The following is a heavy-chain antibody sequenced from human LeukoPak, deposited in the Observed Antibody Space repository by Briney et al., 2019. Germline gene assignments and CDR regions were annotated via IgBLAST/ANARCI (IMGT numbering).Heavy chain of an antibody. CDR2: IYYSGST. CDR1: GGSISSGGYY. J-gene: IGHJ4*02. CDR3: ASRYGSGGYYDY. D-gene: IGHD3-10*01. Sequence: SETLSLTCTVSGGSISSGGYYWSWIRQHPGKGLEWIGYIYYSGSTYYNPSLKSRVTISVDTSKNQFSLKLSSVTAADTAVYYCASRYGSGGYYDYWGQGTLVTVSS. V-gene: IGHV4-31*03.